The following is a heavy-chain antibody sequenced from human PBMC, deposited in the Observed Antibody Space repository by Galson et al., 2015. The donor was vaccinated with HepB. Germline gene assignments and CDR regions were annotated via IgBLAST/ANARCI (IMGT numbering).Heavy chain of an antibody. CDR3: AKDPYLYSALAGTMAGFDY. CDR1: GFTFSNYG. CDR2: ISYDGSNK. Sequence: SLRLSCAASGFTFSNYGMHWVRQAPGKGLEWVAVISYDGSNKYYADSVKGRLTISRDNSKNTLYLQMNSLRAEDTALYYCAKDPYLYSALAGTMAGFDYWGQGTLATVSS. D-gene: IGHD6-19*01. V-gene: IGHV3-30*18. J-gene: IGHJ4*02.